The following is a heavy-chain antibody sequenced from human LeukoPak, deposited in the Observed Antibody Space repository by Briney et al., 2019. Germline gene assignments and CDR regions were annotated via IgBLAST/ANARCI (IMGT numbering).Heavy chain of an antibody. V-gene: IGHV4-4*07. CDR2: IYTSGST. CDR1: GGSISIYY. J-gene: IGHJ5*02. Sequence: PSETLSLTCTVSGGSISIYYWSWIRRPAGKGLEWIGRIYTSGSTNCNPSLKGRVTISIDKSKNQFSLKLSSVTAADTAVYYCARGANGWFDPWGQGTLVTVSS. D-gene: IGHD2-8*01. CDR3: ARGANGWFDP.